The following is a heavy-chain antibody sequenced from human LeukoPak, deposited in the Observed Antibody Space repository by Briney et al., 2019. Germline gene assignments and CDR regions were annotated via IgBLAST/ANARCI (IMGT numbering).Heavy chain of an antibody. CDR3: AKDLDDILSGYWGMDV. Sequence: GGSLRLSCAASGFTVSTNYMTWVRQAPGKGLEWVSTSGTGSRIYYADSVKGRFIISRDNSKNTFYPQMNSLRAEDTALYHCAKDLDDILSGYWGMDVWGQGTTVTVSS. V-gene: IGHV3-53*01. CDR1: GFTVSTNY. J-gene: IGHJ6*02. D-gene: IGHD3-9*01. CDR2: SGTGSRI.